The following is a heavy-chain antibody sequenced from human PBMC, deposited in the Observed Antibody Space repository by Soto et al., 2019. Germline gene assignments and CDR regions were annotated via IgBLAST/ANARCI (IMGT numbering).Heavy chain of an antibody. Sequence: QVQLVQSGAEVKKPGSSVKVSCKASGGTFSSYAISWVRQAPGQGLEWMGGSIPIFGTANYAQKFQGRVTITADESTSTAYMELSSLRSEDTAVYYCARFPYYYYYGSGSSYYYGMDVWGQGTTVTVSS. CDR2: SIPIFGTA. CDR1: GGTFSSYA. V-gene: IGHV1-69*01. D-gene: IGHD3-10*01. J-gene: IGHJ6*02. CDR3: ARFPYYYYYGSGSSYYYGMDV.